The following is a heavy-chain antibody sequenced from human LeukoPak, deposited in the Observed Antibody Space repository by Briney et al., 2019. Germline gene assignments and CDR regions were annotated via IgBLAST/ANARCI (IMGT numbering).Heavy chain of an antibody. CDR2: ISSSGSTI. J-gene: IGHJ6*04. CDR3: ARSTPNPHYYYGMDV. CDR1: GFTFSSYE. V-gene: IGHV3-48*03. Sequence: GGSLRLSCAASGFTFSSYEMNWVRQAPGKGLEWVSYISSSGSTIYYADSVKGRFTICRDNAKNSLYLQMNSLRAEDTAVYYCARSTPNPHYYYGMDVWGKGPTVTVSS.